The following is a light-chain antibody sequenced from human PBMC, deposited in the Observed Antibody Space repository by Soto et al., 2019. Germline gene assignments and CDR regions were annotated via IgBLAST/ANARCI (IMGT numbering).Light chain of an antibody. Sequence: DIQMTHSPSTLSGSVGDTVTITCRASQSISSYLNWYQQKPGKAPKFLIFAASSLQSGVPSRFSGSGSGTDFTLTISSLQPDDFATYYCQQYNSYWTFGQGTKVDI. CDR2: AAS. CDR3: QQYNSYWT. V-gene: IGKV1-5*01. J-gene: IGKJ1*01. CDR1: QSISSY.